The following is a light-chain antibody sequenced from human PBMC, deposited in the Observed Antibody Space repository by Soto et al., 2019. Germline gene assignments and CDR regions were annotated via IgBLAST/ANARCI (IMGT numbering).Light chain of an antibody. V-gene: IGKV3-20*01. CDR2: GAS. CDR1: QSVSSR. CDR3: QHYVERSPIT. Sequence: EIVMTQSPGTLSLSPGEIARLSCCASQSVSSRLAWYQQKPGQAPRLLISGASSRATGIPDRFSGSGSGTDFTLTISRLEPEDFALYYCQHYVERSPITFGQGTRLET. J-gene: IGKJ5*01.